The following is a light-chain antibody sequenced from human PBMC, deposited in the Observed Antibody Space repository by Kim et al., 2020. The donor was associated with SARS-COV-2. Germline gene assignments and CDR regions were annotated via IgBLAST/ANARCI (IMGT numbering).Light chain of an antibody. J-gene: IGKJ4*01. V-gene: IGKV3-11*01. CDR2: DAS. CDR3: QQCGEWPLT. CDR1: RSVRDS. Sequence: LAPGERATPSCRASRSVRDSLAWYQQRPGQAPRLVIHDASTRATGIPVRFSGSGSGTDFTLIISSLEPEDFAVYYCQQCGEWPLTFGGGTKVDIK.